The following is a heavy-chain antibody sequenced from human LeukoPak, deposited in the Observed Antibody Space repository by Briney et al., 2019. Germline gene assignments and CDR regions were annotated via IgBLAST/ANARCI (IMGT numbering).Heavy chain of an antibody. CDR2: IIPKGGGT. CDR1: GYTFTSYA. J-gene: IGHJ4*02. V-gene: IGHV1-2*02. CDR3: ARVPRPRDPTSSAAHQPFDY. D-gene: IGHD2-2*01. Sequence: ASVKVSCKASGYTFTSYAIHWVRQAPGQGPEWMGWIIPKGGGTKYAQKFQDRVTMTKDTSINTAYMELSGLRPDDTAVYYCARVPRPRDPTSSAAHQPFDYWGQGTLVIVSS.